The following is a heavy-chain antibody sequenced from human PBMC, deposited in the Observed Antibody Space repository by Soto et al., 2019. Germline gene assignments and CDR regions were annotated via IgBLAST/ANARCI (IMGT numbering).Heavy chain of an antibody. J-gene: IGHJ6*02. D-gene: IGHD6-19*01. CDR1: GFTFSSYA. CDR2: ISYDGSNK. CDR3: ARDLRHSSGFNKGYGMDV. V-gene: IGHV3-30-3*01. Sequence: GGSLRLSCAASGFTFSSYAMHWVRQAPGKGLEWVAVISYDGSNKYYADSVKGRFTISRDNSKNTLYLQMNSLRAEDTAVYYCARDLRHSSGFNKGYGMDVWGQGTTVTVSS.